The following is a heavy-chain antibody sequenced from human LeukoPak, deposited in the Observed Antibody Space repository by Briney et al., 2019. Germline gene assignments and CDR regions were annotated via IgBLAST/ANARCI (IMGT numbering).Heavy chain of an antibody. V-gene: IGHV1-69*05. D-gene: IGHD1-26*01. CDR3: ATGRFRGATPW. CDR2: IIPIFGTA. Sequence: ASVKVSCKASGGTFSSYAISWVRQAPGQGLEWMGGIIPIFGTANYAQKFQGRVTITTDESTSTAYMELSSLRSEDTAVYYCATGRFRGATPWWGQGTLVTVSS. CDR1: GGTFSSYA. J-gene: IGHJ4*02.